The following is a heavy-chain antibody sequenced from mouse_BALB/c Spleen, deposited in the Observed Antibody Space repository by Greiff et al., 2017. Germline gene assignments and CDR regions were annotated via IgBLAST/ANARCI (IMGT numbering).Heavy chain of an antibody. V-gene: IGHV1-19*01. Sequence: EVQLQQSGPELVKPGASVKMSCKASGYTFTDYYMDWVKQSHGESFEWIGRVNPYNGGTSYNQKFKGKATLTVDKSSSTAYMELNSLTSEDSAVYYCARGGRYDWFAYWGQGTLVTVSA. CDR2: VNPYNGGT. D-gene: IGHD2-14*01. CDR3: ARGGRYDWFAY. CDR1: GYTFTDYY. J-gene: IGHJ3*01.